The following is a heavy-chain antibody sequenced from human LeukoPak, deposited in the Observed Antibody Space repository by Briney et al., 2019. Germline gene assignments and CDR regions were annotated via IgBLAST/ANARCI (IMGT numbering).Heavy chain of an antibody. J-gene: IGHJ4*02. CDR1: GFTFSDCS. CDR3: ARDQNWAFDY. CDR2: IGLGSTTI. Sequence: PGGSLRLSCAASGFTFSDCSMNWVRQAPGKGLEWVSYIGLGSTTIYYADSVRGRFTISRDNAKDSLYLQMNSLGDEDTALYYCARDQNWAFDYWGQGTLVTVSS. V-gene: IGHV3-48*02. D-gene: IGHD7-27*01.